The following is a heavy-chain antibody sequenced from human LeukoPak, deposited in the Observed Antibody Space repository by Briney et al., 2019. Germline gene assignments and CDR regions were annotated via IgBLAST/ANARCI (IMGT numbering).Heavy chain of an antibody. J-gene: IGHJ6*03. V-gene: IGHV3-21*01. CDR2: TSSSSSYI. Sequence: PGGSLRLSCAASGFTFSSYSMNWVRQAPGKGLEWVSSTSSSSSYIYYADSVKGRFTISRDNAKNSLYLQMNSLRAEDTAVYYCARDIAVAGTPTYYYYYMDVWGKGTTVTVSS. CDR3: ARDIAVAGTPTYYYYYMDV. D-gene: IGHD6-19*01. CDR1: GFTFSSYS.